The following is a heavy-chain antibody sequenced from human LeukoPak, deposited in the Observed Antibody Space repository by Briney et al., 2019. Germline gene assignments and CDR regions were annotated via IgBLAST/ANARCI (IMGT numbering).Heavy chain of an antibody. CDR2: MNPNSGNT. J-gene: IGHJ5*02. V-gene: IGHV1-8*01. D-gene: IGHD3-10*01. CDR3: ARVNSYYGSGSINWFDP. Sequence: GASVKVSCKASGYTFTSYDINWARQATGQGLEWMGWMNPNSGNTGYAQKFQGRVTMTRNTSISTAYMELSSLRSEDTAVYYCARVNSYYGSGSINWFDPWGQGTLVTVSS. CDR1: GYTFTSYD.